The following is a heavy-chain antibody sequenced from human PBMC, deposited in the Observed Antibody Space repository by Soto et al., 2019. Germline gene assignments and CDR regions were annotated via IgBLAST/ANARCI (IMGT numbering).Heavy chain of an antibody. J-gene: IGHJ4*02. D-gene: IGHD3-3*01. CDR1: GFSFSKYG. Sequence: QVQLVESGGGVVQPGTSLRLSCAASGFSFSKYGIHWVRQAPGKGLEWVAIITYDGSNKYYLDSVKGRFTISRDNSRNTAFLLMDSLTAEETASYYCAISLSEWIPTFCFDSWGQGARVTVTS. CDR2: ITYDGSNK. V-gene: IGHV3-30*03. CDR3: AISLSEWIPTFCFDS.